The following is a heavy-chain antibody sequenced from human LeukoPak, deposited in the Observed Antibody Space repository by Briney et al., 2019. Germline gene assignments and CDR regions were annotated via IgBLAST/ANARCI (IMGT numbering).Heavy chain of an antibody. Sequence: GGSLRLSCAASGFTFSGYSLTWVRQAPGKGLEWVSYISSSGSTIYYADSVKGRFTISRDNAKNSLYLQMNSLRAEDTAVYYCARSQTYYYDSSGRGPDYWGQGTLVTVSS. V-gene: IGHV3-48*04. CDR3: ARSQTYYYDSSGRGPDY. CDR2: ISSSGSTI. CDR1: GFTFSGYS. J-gene: IGHJ4*02. D-gene: IGHD3-22*01.